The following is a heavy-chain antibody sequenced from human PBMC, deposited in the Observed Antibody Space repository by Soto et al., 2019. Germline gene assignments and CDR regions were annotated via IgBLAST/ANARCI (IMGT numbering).Heavy chain of an antibody. CDR3: ARMVRLGIAAAGTLHYYGMDV. V-gene: IGHV4-34*01. Sequence: ASETLSLTCAVYGGSFSGYYWSWIRQPPGKGLEWIGETNHSGSTNYNPSLKSRVTISVDTSKNQFSLKLSSVTAADTAVYYCARMVRLGIAAAGTLHYYGMDVWGQGTTVTVSS. CDR1: GGSFSGYY. CDR2: TNHSGST. D-gene: IGHD6-13*01. J-gene: IGHJ6*02.